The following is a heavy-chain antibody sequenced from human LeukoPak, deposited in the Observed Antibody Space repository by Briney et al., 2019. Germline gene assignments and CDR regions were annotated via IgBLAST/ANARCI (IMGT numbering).Heavy chain of an antibody. CDR1: GFNVTTNY. Sequence: SGGSLRLSCAASGFNVTTNYMSWVRQAPGKGLEWVSVLYTGGSSWYADSVMGRFTTSRDNSKNTLYLQMSSLRAEDTAVYYCARDYENIWGSFPYWGQGTLVSVSS. V-gene: IGHV3-53*01. CDR3: ARDYENIWGSFPY. D-gene: IGHD3-16*01. CDR2: LYTGGSS. J-gene: IGHJ4*02.